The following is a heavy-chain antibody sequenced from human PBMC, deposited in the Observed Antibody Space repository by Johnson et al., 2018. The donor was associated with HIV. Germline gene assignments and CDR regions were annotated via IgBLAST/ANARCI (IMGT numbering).Heavy chain of an antibody. CDR3: ARGSPYYNFWSGYVDAFDI. CDR1: GFTFSSYA. D-gene: IGHD3-3*01. J-gene: IGHJ3*02. CDR2: ISYDGSNK. V-gene: IGHV3-30-3*01. Sequence: VQLVESGGGVVQPGRSLRLSCAASGFTFSSYAMHWVRQAPGKGLEWVADISYDGSNKYYADSVKGRFTISRDNSKNTLYLQMTGLIAEDTAVYYCARGSPYYNFWSGYVDAFDIWGQGTMVTVSS.